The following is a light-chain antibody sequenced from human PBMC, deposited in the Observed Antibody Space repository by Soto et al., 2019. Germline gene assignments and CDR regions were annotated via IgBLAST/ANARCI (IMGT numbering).Light chain of an antibody. V-gene: IGKV3-20*01. CDR2: EAS. J-gene: IGKJ5*01. CDR1: QSVRGNY. Sequence: LWTQTPSTLFLFPGGRVTFSRSASQSVRGNYIAWYQQKPGQAPRVLIFEASKRATGTPDRFSGSGSGTDFTLTISRLEPEDFAVFYCQQYVNSPFTFGQGTRLEIK. CDR3: QQYVNSPFT.